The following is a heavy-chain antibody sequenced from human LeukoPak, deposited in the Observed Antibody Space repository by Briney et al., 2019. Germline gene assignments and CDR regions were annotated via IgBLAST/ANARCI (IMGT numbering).Heavy chain of an antibody. CDR2: ISYDGRNK. CDR1: GFTFSSYA. D-gene: IGHD1-14*01. CDR3: ARNFNHFDY. J-gene: IGHJ4*02. V-gene: IGHV3-30*04. Sequence: PGGSLRLSCAASGFTFSSYAMHWVRQAPGKGLEWVAVISYDGRNKYYTDSVKGRFPISGDNSKNTLYLQMNSLRAEDTAVYYCARNFNHFDYWGQGTLVTVSS.